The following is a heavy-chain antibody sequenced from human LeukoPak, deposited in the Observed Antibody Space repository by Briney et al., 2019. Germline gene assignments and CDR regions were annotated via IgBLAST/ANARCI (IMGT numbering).Heavy chain of an antibody. CDR1: GGSISSYF. Sequence: SETLSLTCTVSGGSISSYFWSWIRQPPGKGLEWIGYIYYSGSTNYNPSLKSRVTISVDTSKNQFSLNLTSVTAADTAVYYCARDPGSEGIDYWGQGTLVTVSS. J-gene: IGHJ4*02. CDR3: ARDPGSEGIDY. V-gene: IGHV4-59*01. CDR2: IYYSGST.